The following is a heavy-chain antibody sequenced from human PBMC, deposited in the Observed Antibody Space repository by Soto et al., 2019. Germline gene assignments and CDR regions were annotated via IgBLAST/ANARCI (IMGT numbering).Heavy chain of an antibody. CDR1: GYTFTSYG. V-gene: IGHV1-18*01. Sequence: ASVKVSCKASGYTFTSYGISWVRQAPGQGLEWMGWISAYNGNTNYAQKLQGRVTMTTDTSTSTAYMELRSLRSGDTAVYYCARIVGATPGNWFDPWGQGTLVTVSS. D-gene: IGHD1-26*01. J-gene: IGHJ5*02. CDR3: ARIVGATPGNWFDP. CDR2: ISAYNGNT.